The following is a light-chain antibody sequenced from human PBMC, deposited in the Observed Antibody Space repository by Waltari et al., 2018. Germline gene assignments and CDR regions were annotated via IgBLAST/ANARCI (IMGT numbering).Light chain of an antibody. CDR1: QDINNY. CDR3: LQFKSAPYS. J-gene: IGKJ2*03. Sequence: DIQMTQSPSSLSASVGDRVTATCRASQDINNYLNWYQQKPGKPPRRLIYDASSLQSWVPSRFSGSGSGTVFTLTISSLQPEDFATYYCLQFKSAPYSFGQGTKIEIK. CDR2: DAS. V-gene: IGKV1-17*01.